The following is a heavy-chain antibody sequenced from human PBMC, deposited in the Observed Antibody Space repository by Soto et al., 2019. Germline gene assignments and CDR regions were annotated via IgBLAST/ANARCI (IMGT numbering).Heavy chain of an antibody. Sequence: QVQLVQSGAEVKKPGASVKVSCKASGYTFTDYYMHWVRQAPGQGLEWLGWINPYTGGTNYAHKFQDRVLLTRDTSTSTAYLDLSRLTSDDTAVYYCARDPIGGGAPYYCDYWGQGTLVTASS. J-gene: IGHJ4*02. V-gene: IGHV1-2*02. CDR3: ARDPIGGGAPYYCDY. D-gene: IGHD3-16*01. CDR1: GYTFTDYY. CDR2: INPYTGGT.